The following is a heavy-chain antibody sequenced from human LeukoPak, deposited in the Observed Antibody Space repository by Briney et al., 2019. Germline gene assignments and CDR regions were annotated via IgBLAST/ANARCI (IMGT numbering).Heavy chain of an antibody. V-gene: IGHV3-53*01. D-gene: IGHD4-17*01. Sequence: GGSLRLSCAASGFTVSSNDMSWVRQAPGKGLECISVIYCGGSTDYTASVKSRLTISRDNSKNTLYLQMNSLRAEDTAVYYCASVVDHDYGDYYLDYWGQGTLVTVSS. CDR3: ASVVDHDYGDYYLDY. CDR2: IYCGGST. J-gene: IGHJ4*02. CDR1: GFTVSSND.